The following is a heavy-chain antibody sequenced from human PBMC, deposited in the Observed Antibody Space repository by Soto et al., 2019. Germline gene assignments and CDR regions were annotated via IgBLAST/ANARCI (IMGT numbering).Heavy chain of an antibody. CDR2: IWYDGSNK. Sequence: QVQLVESGGGVVQPGRSLRLSCAASGFTFSSYGMHWVRQAPGKGLEWVAVIWYDGSNKYYADSVKGQFTISRDNSKNTLYLQMNSLRAEDTAVYYCARDSEAHIVVVTALDYWGQGTLVTVSS. V-gene: IGHV3-33*01. CDR1: GFTFSSYG. J-gene: IGHJ4*02. D-gene: IGHD2-21*02. CDR3: ARDSEAHIVVVTALDY.